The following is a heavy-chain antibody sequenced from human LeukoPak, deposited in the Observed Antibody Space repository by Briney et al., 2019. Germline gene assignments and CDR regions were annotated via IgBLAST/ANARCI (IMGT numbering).Heavy chain of an antibody. D-gene: IGHD3-10*01. CDR3: ATSGFGSGSYYAAFDY. Sequence: WGSLRLSCAASGFTFSSYAMSWVRQAPGKGLEWVSVINDSGGSTYYADSVRGRFTISRDNSKNTMYLQMNSLRAEDTAVYYCATSGFGSGSYYAAFDYCGQRNMVTVSS. J-gene: IGHJ4*02. CDR2: INDSGGST. CDR1: GFTFSSYA. V-gene: IGHV3-23*01.